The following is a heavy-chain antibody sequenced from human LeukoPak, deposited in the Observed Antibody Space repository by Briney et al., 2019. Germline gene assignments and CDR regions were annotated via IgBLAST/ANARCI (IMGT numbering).Heavy chain of an antibody. V-gene: IGHV1-69*13. Sequence: SVKVSCKASGGTFSSYAISWVRQAPGQGLEWMGGIILIFGTANYAQKFQGRVTITADESTSTAYMELSSLRSEDTAVYYCARHGTGDPEFDYWGQGTLVTVSS. CDR2: IILIFGTA. CDR1: GGTFSSYA. CDR3: ARHGTGDPEFDY. D-gene: IGHD1-14*01. J-gene: IGHJ4*02.